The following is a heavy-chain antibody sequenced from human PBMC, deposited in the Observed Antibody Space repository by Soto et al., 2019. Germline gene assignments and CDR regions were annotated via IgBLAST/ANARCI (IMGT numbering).Heavy chain of an antibody. Sequence: QVQLQESGPGLVKPSETLSLACTVSGGSISNYYWNWIRQPPGKGLEWIGYIYYTGSTNYNPYLKSRVTISLDTSKNQFSLKLNSVTAADTAVYYCARSGSLGWFDPWGQGTQVSVSS. CDR1: GGSISNYY. CDR2: IYYTGST. D-gene: IGHD1-26*01. J-gene: IGHJ5*02. CDR3: ARSGSLGWFDP. V-gene: IGHV4-59*01.